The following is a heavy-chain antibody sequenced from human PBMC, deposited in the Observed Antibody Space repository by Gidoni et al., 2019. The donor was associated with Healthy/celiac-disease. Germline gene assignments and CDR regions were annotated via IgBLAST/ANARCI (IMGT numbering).Heavy chain of an antibody. D-gene: IGHD6-13*01. V-gene: IGHV1-2*02. Sequence: QVQLAQSGAEGKKPGASVKVSCKASGYTFTGYYMHWVRQAPGQGLEWMGWINPTSAGTNYALTFPGRVTMTRDTSISTAYLELSRLRSDDTAVYYCARDREQQLVGYFDYWGQVTLVTVSS. CDR3: ARDREQQLVGYFDY. CDR1: GYTFTGYY. CDR2: INPTSAGT. J-gene: IGHJ4*02.